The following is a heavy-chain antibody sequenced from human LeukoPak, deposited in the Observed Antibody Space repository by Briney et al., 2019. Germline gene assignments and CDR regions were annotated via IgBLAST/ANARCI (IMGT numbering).Heavy chain of an antibody. Sequence: GGSLRLSCAASGFNFANHAMSWVRQAPGKGLEWVSVIYSGGNTYYADSVKGRFTIFRDNSKNSLYLQMNSLRAEDTAVYYCARGLGSGSSPFDYWGQGTLVTVSS. V-gene: IGHV3-53*01. J-gene: IGHJ4*02. CDR1: GFNFANHA. CDR2: IYSGGNT. D-gene: IGHD3-10*01. CDR3: ARGLGSGSSPFDY.